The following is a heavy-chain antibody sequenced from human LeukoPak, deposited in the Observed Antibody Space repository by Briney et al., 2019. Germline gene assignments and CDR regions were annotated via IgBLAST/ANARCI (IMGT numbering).Heavy chain of an antibody. Sequence: GGSLRLSCAASGFTFNNYAMSWVRHAPGKGLEWVSAISRNGDSTYYADSVKGRFIIFRDSSKNTLYLQMNSLRVEDTAVYYCATRAVAAPYWGQGTLVTVSS. D-gene: IGHD6-19*01. CDR3: ATRAVAAPY. CDR2: ISRNGDST. J-gene: IGHJ4*02. V-gene: IGHV3-23*01. CDR1: GFTFNNYA.